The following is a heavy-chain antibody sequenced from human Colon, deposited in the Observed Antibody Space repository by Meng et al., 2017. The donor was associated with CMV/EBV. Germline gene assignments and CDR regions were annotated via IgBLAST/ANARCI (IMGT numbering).Heavy chain of an antibody. D-gene: IGHD3-10*01. Sequence: SCTASACSITSYAINCVLQAPAQGLEWMGWINTHTGNPTYAQGFTGRFVFSLDTSVSTAYLQISSLETKDTAVYYCARDYYYGSGLDSWGQGTLVTVSS. J-gene: IGHJ4*02. CDR2: INTHTGNP. V-gene: IGHV7-4-1*02. CDR3: ARDYYYGSGLDS. CDR1: ACSITSYA.